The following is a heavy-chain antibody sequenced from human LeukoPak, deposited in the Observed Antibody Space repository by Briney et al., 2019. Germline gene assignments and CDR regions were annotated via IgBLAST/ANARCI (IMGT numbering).Heavy chain of an antibody. D-gene: IGHD1-26*01. V-gene: IGHV3-33*06. CDR1: GFTFSSYG. Sequence: PGGSLRLSCAASGFTFSSYGMHLVRQAPGKGLEWVAVIWYDGSNKYYADSVKGRFTISRDNSKNTLYLQMNSLRAEDTAVYYCAKDPGSYYFDYWGQGTLVTVSS. J-gene: IGHJ4*02. CDR3: AKDPGSYYFDY. CDR2: IWYDGSNK.